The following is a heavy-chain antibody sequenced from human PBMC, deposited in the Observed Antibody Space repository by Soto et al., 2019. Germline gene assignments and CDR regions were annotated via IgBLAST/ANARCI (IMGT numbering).Heavy chain of an antibody. J-gene: IGHJ3*02. V-gene: IGHV1-18*01. CDR2: ISAYNGNT. Sequence: ASVKVSCKASGYTFTSYGISWVRQAPGQGLEWMGWISAYNGNTNYAQKLQGRVTMTTDTSTSTAYMELRSLRSDDTAVYYCARDQGITGTGDAFDIWGQGTMVTVSS. CDR3: ARDQGITGTGDAFDI. CDR1: GYTFTSYG. D-gene: IGHD1-7*01.